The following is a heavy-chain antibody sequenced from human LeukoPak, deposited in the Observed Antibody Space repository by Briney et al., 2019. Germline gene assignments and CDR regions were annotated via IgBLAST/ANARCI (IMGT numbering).Heavy chain of an antibody. Sequence: GGSLRLSCAASGFTFSSYGMHWVRQAPGKGLEWVAFIRYDGSNKYYADSVKGRFTISRDNSKNTLYLQMNSLRAEDTAVYYCATSTGDIVVVVAATDFDYWGQGTLVTVSS. J-gene: IGHJ4*02. V-gene: IGHV3-30*02. CDR3: ATSTGDIVVVVAATDFDY. CDR2: IRYDGSNK. CDR1: GFTFSSYG. D-gene: IGHD2-15*01.